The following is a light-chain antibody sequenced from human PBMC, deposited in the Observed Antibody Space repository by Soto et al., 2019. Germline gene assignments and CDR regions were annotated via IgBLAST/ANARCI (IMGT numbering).Light chain of an antibody. J-gene: IGKJ1*01. CDR1: QTVTSGY. V-gene: IGKV3-20*01. Sequence: EIVLPQSPDTLSLSPGERATLSYRASQTVTSGYLAWYQQKPGQAPRLLIYGVSNGATGIPDRFSGSGSGTDFTLTISRLEPEDFAVYFCQVYGSSSKTFGQGTKVDIK. CDR3: QVYGSSSKT. CDR2: GVS.